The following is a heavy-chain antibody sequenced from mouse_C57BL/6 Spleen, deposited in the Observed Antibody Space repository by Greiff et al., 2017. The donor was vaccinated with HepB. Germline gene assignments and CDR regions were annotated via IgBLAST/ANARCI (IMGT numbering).Heavy chain of an antibody. CDR2: INPSSGYT. Sequence: VQLQQSGAELARPGASVKMSCKASGYTFTSYTMHWVKQRPGQGLEWIGYINPSSGYTKYNQKFKDKATLTADKSYSTAYMQLSSLTSEDSEVYYCAIDHYGSSYGIDYWGQGTTLTVSS. CDR1: GYTFTSYT. J-gene: IGHJ2*01. CDR3: AIDHYGSSYGIDY. D-gene: IGHD1-1*01. V-gene: IGHV1-4*01.